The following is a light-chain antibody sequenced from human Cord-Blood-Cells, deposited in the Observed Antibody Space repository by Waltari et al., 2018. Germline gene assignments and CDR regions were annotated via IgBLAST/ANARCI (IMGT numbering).Light chain of an antibody. CDR2: VVS. CDR3: SSYTSSSTWV. CDR1: TIDVGGYNL. J-gene: IGLJ3*02. V-gene: IGLV2-14*01. Sequence: QSARTQPASVSGSPGQSITIPCTETTIDVGGYNLVSWYQQHPGKAPKLMIYVVSRRPSGVSNRFSGSKSGNTASLTISGLQAEDEADYYCSSYTSSSTWVFGGGTKLTVL.